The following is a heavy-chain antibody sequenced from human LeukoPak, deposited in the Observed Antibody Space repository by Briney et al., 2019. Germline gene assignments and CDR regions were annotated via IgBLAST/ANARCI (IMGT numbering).Heavy chain of an antibody. J-gene: IGHJ4*02. V-gene: IGHV4-34*01. CDR2: INHSGST. CDR1: GGSVRSGSYY. D-gene: IGHD6-13*01. Sequence: PSETLSLTCTVSGGSVRSGSYYWSWIRQPPGKGLEWIGEINHSGSTNYNPSLKSRVTISVDTSKNQFSLKLSSVTAADTAVYYCARVSSSWSGTFDYWGQGTLVTVSS. CDR3: ARVSSSWSGTFDY.